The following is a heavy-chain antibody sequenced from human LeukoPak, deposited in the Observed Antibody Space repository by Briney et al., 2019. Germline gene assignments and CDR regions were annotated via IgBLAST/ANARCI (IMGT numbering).Heavy chain of an antibody. D-gene: IGHD5-24*01. V-gene: IGHV3-9*01. CDR2: ISCSSGSI. Sequence: SLILSCAASGIIFDDFAMQWARHAPGEGVGCVSGISCSSGSIGYADSGKGRFTISRDNDKKSLYLQMNSLRVEDTDLYYCVKDMGWDGYNNYMDVWGKGTTVTISS. CDR3: VKDMGWDGYNNYMDV. J-gene: IGHJ6*03. CDR1: GIIFDDFA.